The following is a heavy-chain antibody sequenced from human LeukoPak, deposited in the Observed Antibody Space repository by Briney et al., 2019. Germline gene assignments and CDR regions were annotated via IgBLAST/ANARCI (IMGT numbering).Heavy chain of an antibody. D-gene: IGHD4-23*01. CDR2: IYYTGST. V-gene: IGHV4-39*01. Sequence: SETLSLTCTVSGGSISSSIYYWGWIRQPPGKGLEWIGSIYYTGSTYYNPSLKSRVTISVDTSKNQFSLELSSVTAADTAVYYCARLHYGGNYGYYYYYMDVWGKGTSVTISS. CDR1: GGSISSSIYY. J-gene: IGHJ6*03. CDR3: ARLHYGGNYGYYYYYMDV.